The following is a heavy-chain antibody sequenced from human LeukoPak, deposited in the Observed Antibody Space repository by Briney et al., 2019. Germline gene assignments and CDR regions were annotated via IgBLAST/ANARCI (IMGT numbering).Heavy chain of an antibody. CDR1: GGSISSGSYY. CDR2: IYTSGST. D-gene: IGHD3-3*01. CDR3: ARDSRITIFGVAKREPNYAFDI. J-gene: IGHJ3*02. V-gene: IGHV4-61*02. Sequence: PSETLSLTCTVSGGSISSGSYYWSWIRQPAGKGLEWIGRIYTSGSTNYNPSLKSRVTISVDTSKNQFSLKLSSVTAADTAVYYCARDSRITIFGVAKREPNYAFDIWGQGTMVTVSS.